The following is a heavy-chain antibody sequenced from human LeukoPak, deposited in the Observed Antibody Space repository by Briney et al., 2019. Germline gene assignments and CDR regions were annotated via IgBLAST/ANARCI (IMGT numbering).Heavy chain of an antibody. V-gene: IGHV4-59*08. CDR3: AVGATHYYMDV. CDR1: GGSIRGYY. J-gene: IGHJ6*03. D-gene: IGHD3-16*01. CDR2: ICYSGST. Sequence: PSETLSLTCTVSGGSIRGYYWSWVRQPPGKGLEWIAYICYSGSTNHNPSLKSRVTISLDTSKNQFSLKLSSVTAADTAVYYCAVGATHYYMDVWGKGTTVTVSS.